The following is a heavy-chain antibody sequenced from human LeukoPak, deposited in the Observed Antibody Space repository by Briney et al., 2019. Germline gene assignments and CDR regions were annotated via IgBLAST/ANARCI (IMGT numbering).Heavy chain of an antibody. CDR1: GFTFSSSA. D-gene: IGHD3-16*01. J-gene: IGHJ4*02. CDR2: ISGSGGST. Sequence: PGGSLRLSCAASGFTFSSSAMTWVRQAPGKGLEWVSAISGSGGSTSNADSVKGRFTISRDNSKNTLFLQMNSLRAEDTAVYYCARAFGYALQGPDYWGQGTLVTVSS. CDR3: ARAFGYALQGPDY. V-gene: IGHV3-23*01.